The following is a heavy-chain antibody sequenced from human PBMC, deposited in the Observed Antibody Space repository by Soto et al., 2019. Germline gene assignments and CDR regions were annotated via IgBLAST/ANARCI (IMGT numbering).Heavy chain of an antibody. D-gene: IGHD2-15*01. V-gene: IGHV3-23*01. J-gene: IGHJ3*02. CDR2: ISGSGGST. CDR1: GFTFSSYA. CDR3: AKDNCSGGSCVGTAVDI. Sequence: GGSLRLSCAASGFTFSSYAMSWVRQAPGKGLEWVSAISGSGGSTYYADSVKGRFTISRDNSKNTLYLQMNSLRAEDTAVYYCAKDNCSGGSCVGTAVDIWGQGTMVTVSS.